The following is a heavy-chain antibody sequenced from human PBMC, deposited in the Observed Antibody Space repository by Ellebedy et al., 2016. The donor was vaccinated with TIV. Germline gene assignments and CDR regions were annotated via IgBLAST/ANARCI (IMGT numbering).Heavy chain of an antibody. CDR2: IYYSGST. CDR3: ARGTPYYYGMDV. V-gene: IGHV4-39*07. CDR1: GGSISSSSYY. Sequence: SETLSLXXTVSGGSISSSSYYWGWIRQPPGKGLEWIGSIYYSGSTYYNPSLKSRVTISVDTSKNQFSLKLSSVTAADTAVYYCARGTPYYYGMDVWGQGTTVTVSS. D-gene: IGHD2-15*01. J-gene: IGHJ6*02.